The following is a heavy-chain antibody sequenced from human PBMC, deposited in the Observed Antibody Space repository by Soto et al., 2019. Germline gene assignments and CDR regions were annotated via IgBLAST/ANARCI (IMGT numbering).Heavy chain of an antibody. CDR3: AAVPIGAARAYYYYYGMDV. CDR2: IDPSDSYT. Sequence: PGESLKISCKGSGYSFTSYWISWVRQMPGKGLEWMGRIDPSDSYTNYSPSFQGHVTISADKSISTAYLPWSSLKASDTAMYYCAAVPIGAARAYYYYYGMDVWAQGTTVTVS. D-gene: IGHD6-6*01. J-gene: IGHJ6*02. CDR1: GYSFTSYW. V-gene: IGHV5-10-1*01.